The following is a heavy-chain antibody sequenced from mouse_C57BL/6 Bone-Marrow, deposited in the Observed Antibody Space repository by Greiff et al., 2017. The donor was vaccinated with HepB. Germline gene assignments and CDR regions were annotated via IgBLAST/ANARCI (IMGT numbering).Heavy chain of an antibody. V-gene: IGHV1-82*01. CDR1: GYAFSSSW. D-gene: IGHD2-10*01. CDR2: IYPGDGDT. CDR3: ARRGLLRLDYAMDY. Sequence: VQLQESGPELVKPGASVKISCKASGYAFSSSWMNWVKQRPGKGLEWIGRIYPGDGDTNYNGKFKGKATLTADKSSSTAYMQLSSLTSEDSAVYFCARRGLLRLDYAMDYWGQGTSVTVSS. J-gene: IGHJ4*01.